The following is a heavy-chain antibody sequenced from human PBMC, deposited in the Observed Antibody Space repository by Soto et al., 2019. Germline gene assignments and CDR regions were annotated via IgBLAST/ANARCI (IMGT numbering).Heavy chain of an antibody. CDR2: IWYDGSDK. CDR1: GFTFSTYG. V-gene: IGHV3-33*01. D-gene: IGHD2-8*02. J-gene: IGHJ4*02. CDR3: ASASGPFDY. Sequence: GGSLRLSCAASGFTFSTYGMHWVRQAPGKGLEWVAVIWYDGSDKYFADSVKGRFTISRDNSKNTLYLQMNSLRAEDTAVYYCASASGPFDYWGQGSLVTVSS.